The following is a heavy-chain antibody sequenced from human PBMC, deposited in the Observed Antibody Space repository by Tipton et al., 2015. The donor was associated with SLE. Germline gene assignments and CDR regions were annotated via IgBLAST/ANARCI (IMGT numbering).Heavy chain of an antibody. D-gene: IGHD3-16*01. V-gene: IGHV4-34*01. J-gene: IGHJ4*02. CDR3: AREGEGWDFDY. Sequence: TLSLTCAVYGGSFSSYYWSWIRQPPGKGLEWIGEINHSGSTNYNPSLKSRVTISVDTSKNQFSLKLSSVTAADTAVYYCAREGEGWDFDYWGQGTLVAVSS. CDR2: INHSGST. CDR1: GGSFSSYY.